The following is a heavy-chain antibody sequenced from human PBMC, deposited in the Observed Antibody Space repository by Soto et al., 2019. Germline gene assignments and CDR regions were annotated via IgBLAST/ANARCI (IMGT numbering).Heavy chain of an antibody. V-gene: IGHV4-30-2*03. CDR1: GGSISSGGYS. CDR3: ATTRGLAVGGSFDY. CDR2: IYHSGNT. D-gene: IGHD3-10*01. J-gene: IGHJ4*02. Sequence: SETLSLTCAVSGGSISSGGYSWSWIRQPPGKGLEWIGYIYHSGNTYHNPSLRSRITIAVDTSKNQFSLKLNSVAAADTAFYYCATTRGLAVGGSFDYWGQGMLVTVSS.